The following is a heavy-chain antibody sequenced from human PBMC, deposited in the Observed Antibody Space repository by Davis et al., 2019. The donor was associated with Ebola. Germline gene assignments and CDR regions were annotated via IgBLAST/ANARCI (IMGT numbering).Heavy chain of an antibody. D-gene: IGHD1-1*01. Sequence: PGGSLRLSCAASGFTFSSYSMNWVRQAPGKGLEWVSYISSSSSTIYYADSVKGRFTISRDNAKNSLYLQMNSLRDEDTAVYYCARSRDRWNSYYYMDVWGKGTTVTVSS. J-gene: IGHJ6*03. V-gene: IGHV3-48*02. CDR3: ARSRDRWNSYYYMDV. CDR2: ISSSSSTI. CDR1: GFTFSSYS.